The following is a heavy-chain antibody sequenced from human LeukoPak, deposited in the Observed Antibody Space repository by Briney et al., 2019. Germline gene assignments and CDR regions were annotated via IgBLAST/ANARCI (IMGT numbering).Heavy chain of an antibody. Sequence: SETLSLTCTVSGGSISSSSYYWGWIRQPPGKGLEWIGSIYYSGSTYYNPSLKSRVTISVATSKNQFSLKLSSVTAADTAVYYCARQATETDAFDIWGQGTMVTVSS. V-gene: IGHV4-39*01. CDR1: GGSISSSSYY. CDR3: ARQATETDAFDI. J-gene: IGHJ3*02. CDR2: IYYSGST.